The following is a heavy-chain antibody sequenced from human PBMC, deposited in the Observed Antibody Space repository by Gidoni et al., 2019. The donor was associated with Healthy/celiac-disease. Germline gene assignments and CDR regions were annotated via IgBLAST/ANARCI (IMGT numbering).Heavy chain of an antibody. D-gene: IGHD2-15*01. J-gene: IGHJ6*02. CDR2: ISSSSSYI. CDR3: ARGGLRYCSGGSCYGMDV. V-gene: IGHV3-21*01. CDR1: GFTFSSYS. Sequence: EVQLVESGGGLVKPGGSLRLSCAASGFTFSSYSLNWVRQAPGKGLEWVSSISSSSSYIYYADSVKGRFTISRDNAKNSLYLQMNSLRAEDTAVYYCARGGLRYCSGGSCYGMDVWGQGTTVTVSS.